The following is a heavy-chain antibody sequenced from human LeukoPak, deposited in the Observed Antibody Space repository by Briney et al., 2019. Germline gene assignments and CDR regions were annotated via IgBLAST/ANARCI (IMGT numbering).Heavy chain of an antibody. CDR2: IYHSGST. Sequence: PSQTLSLTCTVSGGSISSGGYYWSWIRQPPGKGLEWIGYIYHSGSTYYNPSLKSRVTISVDRSKNQFSLKLSSVTAADTAVYYCARGGGGTYYDFWSGYPTSYYMDVWGKGTTVTVSS. CDR1: GGSISSGGYY. V-gene: IGHV4-30-2*01. CDR3: ARGGGGTYYDFWSGYPTSYYMDV. J-gene: IGHJ6*03. D-gene: IGHD3-3*01.